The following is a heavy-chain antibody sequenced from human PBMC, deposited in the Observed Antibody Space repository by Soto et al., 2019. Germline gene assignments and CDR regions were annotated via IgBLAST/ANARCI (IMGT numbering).Heavy chain of an antibody. Sequence: TLSLTCTVSGGSMRNYFWTWIRQPPGKGLEWIGYIHYSGTTSFFPSYNPSLRSRVTISEDTSKNLFSLKLLSVTTADTAVDFCAAGEASSRNLAPYYLDFWGQGTLVTVSS. D-gene: IGHD6-13*01. CDR1: GGSMRNYF. V-gene: IGHV4-59*01. J-gene: IGHJ4*02. CDR3: AAGEASSRNLAPYYLDF. CDR2: IHYSGTT.